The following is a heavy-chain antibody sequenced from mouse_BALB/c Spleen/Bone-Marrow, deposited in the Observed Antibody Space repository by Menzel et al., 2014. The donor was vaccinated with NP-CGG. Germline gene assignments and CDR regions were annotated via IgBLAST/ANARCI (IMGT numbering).Heavy chain of an antibody. V-gene: IGHV7-3*02. CDR1: GFTFTDYY. J-gene: IGHJ4*01. CDR3: ARYDGYSDNAMDY. CDR2: IRNKANGYTT. Sequence: EVKLMESGGGLLQPGSSLRLSCATSGFTFTDYYMNWVRQPPGKALEWLGFIRNKANGYTTEFSASVKGRFTISRDNSQSILYLQMNTLRAEDSATYYCARYDGYSDNAMDYWGQGTSVTVSS. D-gene: IGHD2-3*01.